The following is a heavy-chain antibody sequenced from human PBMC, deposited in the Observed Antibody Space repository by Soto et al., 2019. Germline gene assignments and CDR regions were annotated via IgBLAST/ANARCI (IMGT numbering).Heavy chain of an antibody. CDR3: ARDCSGGSCPIRY. V-gene: IGHV1-69*08. J-gene: IGHJ4*02. D-gene: IGHD2-15*01. CDR2: IIPILGIA. CDR1: GGTFSSYT. Sequence: QVQLVQSGAEVKKPGSSVKVSCKASGGTFSSYTISWVRQAPGQGLEWMGRIIPILGIANYAQKFQGRVTITADKSTSTAYMELSSLRSEDTAVYYCARDCSGGSCPIRYWGQGTLVTVSS.